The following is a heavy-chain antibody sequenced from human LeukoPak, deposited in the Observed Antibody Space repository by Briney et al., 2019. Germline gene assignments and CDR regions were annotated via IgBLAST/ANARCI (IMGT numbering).Heavy chain of an antibody. CDR1: GGSISSYY. J-gene: IGHJ5*02. D-gene: IGHD3-22*01. CDR2: IYTSGST. V-gene: IGHV4-4*07. CDR3: ARDYYDTSGYYGKWSWFDP. Sequence: SETLSLTCTVSGGSISSYYWSWIRQPAGKGLEWIGRIYTSGSTNYNPSLKSRVTISVDTSKNQFSLKLSSVTAADTAVYYCARDYYDTSGYYGKWSWFDPWGQGTLVTVSS.